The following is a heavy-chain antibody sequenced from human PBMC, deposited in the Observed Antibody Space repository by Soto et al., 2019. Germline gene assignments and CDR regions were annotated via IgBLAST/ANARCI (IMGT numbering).Heavy chain of an antibody. D-gene: IGHD3-22*01. Sequence: PGESLKISCKGSGYSFTSYWISWVRQMPGKGLEWMGRIDPSDSYTNYSPSFQGHVTISADKSISTAYLQMNSLRAEDTAVYYCAKSVAYYYDSSGYYDYWGQGTLVTVSS. CDR3: AKSVAYYYDSSGYYDY. CDR1: GYSFTSYW. J-gene: IGHJ4*02. V-gene: IGHV5-10-1*01. CDR2: IDPSDSYT.